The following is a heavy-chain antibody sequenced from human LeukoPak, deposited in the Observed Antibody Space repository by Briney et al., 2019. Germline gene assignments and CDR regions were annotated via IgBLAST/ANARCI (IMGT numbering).Heavy chain of an antibody. Sequence: GESLKISCKGSGYRFTSYWIGWVRQMPGKGLEWMAIIYPGDSDTRYSPSFQGQVTISADKSISTAYLQWSSLEAPDTAMYYCARRRATFADAFDIWGQGTMVTVSS. CDR3: ARRRATFADAFDI. J-gene: IGHJ3*02. D-gene: IGHD3-16*01. V-gene: IGHV5-51*01. CDR1: GYRFTSYW. CDR2: IYPGDSDT.